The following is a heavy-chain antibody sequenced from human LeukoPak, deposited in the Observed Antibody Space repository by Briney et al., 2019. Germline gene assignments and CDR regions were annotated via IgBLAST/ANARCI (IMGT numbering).Heavy chain of an antibody. J-gene: IGHJ4*02. V-gene: IGHV3-7*01. Sequence: GGSLRLSCAASGFTFSSYAMSWVRQAPGKGLEWVAKIKPDGSEKDHVDSVKGRFTISRDNAKNSLYLQLNSLRAEDTAVYYCARSRFYFDYWGQGTLVTVSS. CDR2: IKPDGSEK. CDR1: GFTFSSYA. CDR3: ARSRFYFDY.